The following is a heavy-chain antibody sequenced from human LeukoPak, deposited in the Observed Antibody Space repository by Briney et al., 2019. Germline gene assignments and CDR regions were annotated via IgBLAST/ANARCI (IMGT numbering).Heavy chain of an antibody. CDR1: GGSMTNLY. J-gene: IGHJ6*02. D-gene: IGHD2/OR15-2a*01. Sequence: SETLSLTCSVSGGSMTNLYWTWIRQPPEKGLEWIGDIYDSGSTRYNTSLESRVTISVDTPKNQFSLKLSSVTAADTAVYYCAKGGSTNFYYGDVWGQGTTVTVSS. CDR3: AKGGSTNFYYGDV. V-gene: IGHV4-59*01. CDR2: IYDSGST.